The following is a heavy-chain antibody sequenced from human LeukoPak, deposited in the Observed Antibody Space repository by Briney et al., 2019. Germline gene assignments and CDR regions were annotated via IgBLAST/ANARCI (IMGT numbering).Heavy chain of an antibody. CDR3: ARGRVSSSTWYSTYYYYFYMDV. CDR1: GGSISSTGYY. V-gene: IGHV4-61*10. Sequence: SETLSLTCTVSGGSISSTGYYWTWIRQPAGKGLEWIGYIYYSGSTNYNPSLKSRVTISVDTSKNQFSLKLTSVTAADTAVYYCARGRVSSSTWYSTYYYYFYMDVWGKGTTVTVSS. CDR2: IYYSGST. D-gene: IGHD1-1*01. J-gene: IGHJ6*03.